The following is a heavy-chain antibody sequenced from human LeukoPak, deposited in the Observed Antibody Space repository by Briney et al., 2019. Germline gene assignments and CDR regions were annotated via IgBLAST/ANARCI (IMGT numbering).Heavy chain of an antibody. D-gene: IGHD3-16*01. Sequence: GGSLRLSCAASGFTFSSYWMSWVRQAPGKGLEWVSAISGSGGSTYYADSVKGRFTISRDNSKNTLYLQMNSLRAEDTAVYYCAKDFNMGDTTDYWGQGTLVTVSS. CDR2: ISGSGGST. CDR3: AKDFNMGDTTDY. V-gene: IGHV3-23*01. J-gene: IGHJ4*02. CDR1: GFTFSSYW.